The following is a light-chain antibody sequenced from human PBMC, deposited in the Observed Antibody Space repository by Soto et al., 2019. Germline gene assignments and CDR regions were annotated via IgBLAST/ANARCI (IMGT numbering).Light chain of an antibody. V-gene: IGLV2-14*01. CDR2: EVS. CDR1: NSDVGIYDF. J-gene: IGLJ1*01. Sequence: LTQPASVSGTPGQSITISCTGSNSDVGIYDFVSWYQHHPGRAPKLIVSEVSHRPSGVSNRFSGSKSGNTASLTISGLQSEDEADYYCISYTSDDVRYVFGTGTKVTVL. CDR3: ISYTSDDVRYV.